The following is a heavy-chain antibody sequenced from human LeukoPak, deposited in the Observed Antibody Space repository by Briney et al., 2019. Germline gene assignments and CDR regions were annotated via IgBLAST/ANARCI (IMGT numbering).Heavy chain of an antibody. J-gene: IGHJ4*02. CDR1: GFTFSSYH. Sequence: AGGSLRLSCAASGFTFSSYHMPWVRQAPGKGLEWLSYINYGNRPTYYADSVKGRFTISRDNAKNSLYLQLDGLRVEDTAVNYCVRDYQWSLEFWGQGTPVTVSS. CDR2: INYGNRPT. V-gene: IGHV3-48*01. CDR3: VRDYQWSLEF. D-gene: IGHD1-1*01.